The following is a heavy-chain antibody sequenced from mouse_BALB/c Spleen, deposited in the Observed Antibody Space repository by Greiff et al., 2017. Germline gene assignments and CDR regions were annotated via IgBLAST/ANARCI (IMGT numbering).Heavy chain of an antibody. CDR3: ARIRTTIYAMDY. D-gene: IGHD2-13*01. Sequence: QVTLKESGPGILQPSQTLSLTCSFSGFSLSTSGMSVGWIRQPSGKGLEWLAHIWWNDDKYYNPALKSRLTISKDTSNNQVFLKIASVVTADTATYYCARIRTTIYAMDYWGQGTSVTVSS. V-gene: IGHV8-8*01. J-gene: IGHJ4*01. CDR2: IWWNDDK. CDR1: GFSLSTSGMS.